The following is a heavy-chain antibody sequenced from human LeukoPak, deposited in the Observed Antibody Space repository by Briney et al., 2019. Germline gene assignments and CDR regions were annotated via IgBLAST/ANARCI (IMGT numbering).Heavy chain of an antibody. V-gene: IGHV4-34*01. CDR1: GGSFSGYY. CDR2: INHSGST. CDR3: ARVGVGATTIRRAYFDY. J-gene: IGHJ4*02. D-gene: IGHD1-26*01. Sequence: SETLSLTCAVYGGSFSGYYWSWIRQPPGKGLEWIGEINHSGSTNYNPSLKSRVTISADTSKNQFSLKLSSVTAADTAVYYCARVGVGATTIRRAYFDYWGQGTLVTVSS.